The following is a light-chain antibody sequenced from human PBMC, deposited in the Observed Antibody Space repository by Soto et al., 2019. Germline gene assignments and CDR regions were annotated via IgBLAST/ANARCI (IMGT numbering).Light chain of an antibody. J-gene: IGKJ4*01. CDR2: DVS. CDR3: QQYDNLLLT. Sequence: DIPMTQSPSSLSASLGDSVTITCQASHDISNYLNWYQHKPGKAPKLLIYDVSNLEAGVPSRFSGSGSGTEFVFTISNLQPEDIATYYCQQYDNLLLTFGGGTKVEIK. V-gene: IGKV1-33*01. CDR1: HDISNY.